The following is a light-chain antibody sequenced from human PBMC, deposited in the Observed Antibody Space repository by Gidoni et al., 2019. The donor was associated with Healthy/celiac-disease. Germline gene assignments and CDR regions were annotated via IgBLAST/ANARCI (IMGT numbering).Light chain of an antibody. CDR3: QQYGSSPNT. CDR2: GAS. J-gene: IGKJ2*01. Sequence: EIVLTQSPCTLSLSPGERATISCRASQSVSSSYLAWYQQKPGQAPRLLIYGASSRATGIPERFSGSGSGTDFTLTISRLEPEDFAVYYCQQYGSSPNTFGQGTKLEIK. V-gene: IGKV3-20*01. CDR1: QSVSSSY.